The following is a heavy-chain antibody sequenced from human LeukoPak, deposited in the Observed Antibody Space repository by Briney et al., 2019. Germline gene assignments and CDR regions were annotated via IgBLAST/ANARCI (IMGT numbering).Heavy chain of an antibody. Sequence: GGSLRLSCAASGFXFSTYAISWVRQAPGKGLEWVSALSPSGGITYYEDPVKGRFTISRDNSKNTLYLQMNSLRAEDTAVYYCARGVNYFVLEYWGQGTLVTISS. D-gene: IGHD3-10*02. CDR3: ARGVNYFVLEY. CDR1: GFXFSTYA. J-gene: IGHJ4*02. V-gene: IGHV3-23*01. CDR2: LSPSGGIT.